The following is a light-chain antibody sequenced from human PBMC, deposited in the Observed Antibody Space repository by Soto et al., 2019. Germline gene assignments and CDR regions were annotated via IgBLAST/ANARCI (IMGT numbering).Light chain of an antibody. V-gene: IGKV3-20*01. CDR3: QQYGSSPWT. CDR2: GAS. J-gene: IGKJ1*01. Sequence: EIVLTQSPGTLSLSPGERATLSCRASQSVSRTYLAWYQQKPVQAPRLLISGASNRATGIPDRFSGSWSGTDFTLTISRLEPQDFAVYYCQQYGSSPWTFGQGTKVDIK. CDR1: QSVSRTY.